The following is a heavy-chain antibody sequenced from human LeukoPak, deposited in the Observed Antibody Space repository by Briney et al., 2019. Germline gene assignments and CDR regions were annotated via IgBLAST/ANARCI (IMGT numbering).Heavy chain of an antibody. V-gene: IGHV3-74*01. CDR3: AREAWELQHDY. CDR1: GFTFSSYW. Sequence: GGSLRLSCAASGFTFSSYWMHWVRQAPGKGLVWVSRIKSDGSNTNYADSVKGRFTISRDNAKNTLYLQMNSLRAEDTAVYYCAREAWELQHDYWGQGTLVTVSS. D-gene: IGHD1-26*01. CDR2: IKSDGSNT. J-gene: IGHJ4*02.